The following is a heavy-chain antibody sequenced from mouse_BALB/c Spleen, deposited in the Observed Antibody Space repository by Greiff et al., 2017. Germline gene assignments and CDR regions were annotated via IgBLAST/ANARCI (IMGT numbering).Heavy chain of an antibody. CDR3: ARLYGVVDYFDY. Sequence: EVKVVESGGGLVKPGGSLKLSCAASGFAFSSYDMSWVRQTPEKRLEWVAYISSGGGSTYYPDTVKGRFTISRDNAKNTLYLQMSSLKSEDTAMYYCARLYGVVDYFDYWGQGTTLTVSS. V-gene: IGHV5-12-1*01. D-gene: IGHD1-1*01. J-gene: IGHJ2*01. CDR1: GFAFSSYD. CDR2: ISSGGGST.